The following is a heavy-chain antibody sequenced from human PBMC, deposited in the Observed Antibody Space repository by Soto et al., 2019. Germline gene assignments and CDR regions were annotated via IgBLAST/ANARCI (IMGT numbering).Heavy chain of an antibody. CDR1: RGTFNNYA. Sequence: QVQLVQSGAEVKMPGSSVKVSCRASRGTFNNYAISWVRQAPGQGLEWMGGIIPVFGTTNYAQKFQGRVTITADDSTSTAYMELSSLRSKDTAVYYCAREKQLAAHGMDVWCQGTTVTVSS. CDR2: IIPVFGTT. D-gene: IGHD6-6*01. CDR3: AREKQLAAHGMDV. J-gene: IGHJ6*02. V-gene: IGHV1-69*01.